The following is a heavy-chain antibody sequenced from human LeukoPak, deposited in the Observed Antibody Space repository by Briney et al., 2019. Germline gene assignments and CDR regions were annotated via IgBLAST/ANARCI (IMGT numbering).Heavy chain of an antibody. J-gene: IGHJ4*02. Sequence: GESLKISGKCSGYSFTNYWIAWVRQMPGKGLQWMGIIYPGDSNTRYSPSFQGQVTISADKSISTAYLQWSSLKASDTAMYYCARRHDISRGLEYWGQGTLVTVSS. D-gene: IGHD3-9*01. CDR1: GYSFTNYW. CDR2: IYPGDSNT. CDR3: ARRHDISRGLEY. V-gene: IGHV5-51*01.